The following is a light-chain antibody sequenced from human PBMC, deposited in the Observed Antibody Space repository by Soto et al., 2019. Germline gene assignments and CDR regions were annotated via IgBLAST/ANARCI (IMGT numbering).Light chain of an antibody. J-gene: IGLJ2*01. CDR1: SSDIGGYNY. Sequence: HSALTQPASVSGSPGQSITISCTGSSSDIGGYNYVSWYQQHPGKAPKLIISEVTNRPSGISNRFSGSKSGNTASLTISGLQAEDEADYYCSSYSSTSALGVFGGGTKLTVL. CDR3: SSYSSTSALGV. V-gene: IGLV2-14*01. CDR2: EVT.